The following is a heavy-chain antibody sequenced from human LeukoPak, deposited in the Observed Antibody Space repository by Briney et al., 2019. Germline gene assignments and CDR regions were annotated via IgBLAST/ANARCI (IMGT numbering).Heavy chain of an antibody. Sequence: PGGSLRLSCAASGFTFSSYGMHWVRQAPGKGLEWVAVIWYDGSNKYYADSVKGRFTISRDNAKNTLYLQMNSLRAEDTAVYYCARDRGYVPDYWGQGTLATVSS. J-gene: IGHJ4*02. CDR3: ARDRGYVPDY. V-gene: IGHV3-33*01. CDR1: GFTFSSYG. CDR2: IWYDGSNK. D-gene: IGHD6-13*01.